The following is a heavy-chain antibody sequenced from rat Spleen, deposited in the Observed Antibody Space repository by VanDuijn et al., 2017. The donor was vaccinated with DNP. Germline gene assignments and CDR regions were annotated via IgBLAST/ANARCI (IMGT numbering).Heavy chain of an antibody. Sequence: EVQLQESGPGLVKPSQSLSLTCSVTGYSITGDYWGWIRKFPGNKMEWIGHISYSGRTTYNPSLKSRISITRDTSKNQFFLQLNSVSTEDTATYYCARHGRRVFDYWGQGVMVTVSS. J-gene: IGHJ2*01. CDR3: ARHGRRVFDY. CDR1: GYSITGDY. V-gene: IGHV3-1*01. CDR2: ISYSGRT. D-gene: IGHD1-11*01.